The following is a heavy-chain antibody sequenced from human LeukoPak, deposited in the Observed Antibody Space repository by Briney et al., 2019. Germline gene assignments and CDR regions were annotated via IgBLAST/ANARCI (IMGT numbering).Heavy chain of an antibody. V-gene: IGHV4-4*07. Sequence: SETLSLTCSVSGGSFSSYYWNWLRQPAGKGLEWIGRIYTTGSTTYNSSLKSRVTMSVDTSKNQFSLKLNSVTAADTAVYYCARALYTTSPLDYWGQGTLVTVSS. CDR2: IYTTGST. CDR3: ARALYTTSPLDY. D-gene: IGHD2-2*02. J-gene: IGHJ4*02. CDR1: GGSFSSYY.